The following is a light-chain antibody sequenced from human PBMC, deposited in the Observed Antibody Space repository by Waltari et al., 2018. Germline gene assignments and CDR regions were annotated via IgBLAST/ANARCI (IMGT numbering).Light chain of an antibody. CDR3: MQGTQSPYT. CDR2: EVS. J-gene: IGKJ4*01. V-gene: IGKV2D-29*02. Sequence: DIVMTQTPLSLSVTPGRPDSISCKSSQSLVQSHGNTYLHWYLQKPCQSPQRLIYEVSNRLSGVPDKFSGSGSGTEFTLQVSRVEAGDVGVYYCMQGTQSPYTFGGGTKVDIK. CDR1: QSLVQSHGNTY.